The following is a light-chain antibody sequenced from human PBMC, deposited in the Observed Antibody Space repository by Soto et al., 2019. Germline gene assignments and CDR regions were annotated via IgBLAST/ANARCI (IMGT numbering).Light chain of an antibody. CDR3: TSYAGDTSLGV. J-gene: IGLJ3*02. Sequence: SALTQPPSASGSPGQSVTISCTGTSSDVGGYNYVSWYQQHPGKAPKLMIYEVSKRPSGVPDRFSGSKSGNTASLTVSGLQAEDEADYYCTSYAGDTSLGVLGGGTKLTVL. CDR2: EVS. V-gene: IGLV2-8*01. CDR1: SSDVGGYNY.